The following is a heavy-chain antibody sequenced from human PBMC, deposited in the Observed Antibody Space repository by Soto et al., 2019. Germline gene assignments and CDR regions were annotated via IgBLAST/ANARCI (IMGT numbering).Heavy chain of an antibody. CDR1: GFTFDDYA. CDR3: ARDYASYYYYGMDV. CDR2: ISWDGGST. Sequence: PGGSLRLSCAASGFTFDDYAMHWVRQAPGKGLEWVSLISWDGGSTYYADSVKGRFTISRDNSKNSLYLQMNSLRAEDAALYYCARDYASYYYYGMDVWGQGTTVTVSS. D-gene: IGHD3-16*01. J-gene: IGHJ6*02. V-gene: IGHV3-43D*04.